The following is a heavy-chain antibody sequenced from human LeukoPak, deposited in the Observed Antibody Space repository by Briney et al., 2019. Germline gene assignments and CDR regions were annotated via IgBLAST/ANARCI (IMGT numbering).Heavy chain of an antibody. V-gene: IGHV1-3*01. Sequence: EASVKVSCKASGYTFTNYVMHWVRQAPGQRLEWMGWINAGNGNTKYSQKFPGKVTFTRDTSASTAYMGLSSLRSEDTAVYYCARAVPTLLWFGELLPGAFDYWGQGTLVTVSS. J-gene: IGHJ4*02. CDR2: INAGNGNT. CDR3: ARAVPTLLWFGELLPGAFDY. CDR1: GYTFTNYV. D-gene: IGHD3-10*01.